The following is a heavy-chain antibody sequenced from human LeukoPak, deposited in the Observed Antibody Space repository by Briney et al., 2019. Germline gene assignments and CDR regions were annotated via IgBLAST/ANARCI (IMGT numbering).Heavy chain of an antibody. J-gene: IGHJ4*02. D-gene: IGHD6-19*01. CDR3: ARVGYSSGWYDY. V-gene: IGHV3-64*01. CDR2: TSSNGGST. Sequence: PRGPLRLSCAASGFTFSSYAMHWVRQAPGKGLEYVSATSSNGGSTYYANSVKGRFTISRDNSKNTLYLQIGSLRVEDMAVYYCARVGYSSGWYDYWGQGTLVTVSS. CDR1: GFTFSSYA.